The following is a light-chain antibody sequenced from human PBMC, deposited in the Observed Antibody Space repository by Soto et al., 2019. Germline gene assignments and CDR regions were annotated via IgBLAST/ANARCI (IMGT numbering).Light chain of an antibody. Sequence: DIQMTQSPSSVSASLGDRVTLTCRASQGISRWLAWYQQKAGQAPKLLIYEASILQSGVTSRFSGSGSGTDFTLTINSLQPEDFATYYCQQTNAFPITFGQGTRLEIK. CDR1: QGISRW. CDR3: QQTNAFPIT. V-gene: IGKV1D-12*01. CDR2: EAS. J-gene: IGKJ5*01.